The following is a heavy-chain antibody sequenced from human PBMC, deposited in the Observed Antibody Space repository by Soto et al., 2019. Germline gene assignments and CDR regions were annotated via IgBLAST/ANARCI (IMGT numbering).Heavy chain of an antibody. J-gene: IGHJ5*02. Sequence: PSETLSLTCTLSGGSISSGGYYWSWIRQHPGKGLEWIGYIYSSGSTYYNPSLKSRVTISVDTSKNQFSLKLSPVTAADTAVYSCARRSSGYVANWFDPWGQGTLVTVSS. D-gene: IGHD6-6*01. CDR2: IYSSGST. CDR1: GGSISSGGYY. V-gene: IGHV4-31*03. CDR3: ARRSSGYVANWFDP.